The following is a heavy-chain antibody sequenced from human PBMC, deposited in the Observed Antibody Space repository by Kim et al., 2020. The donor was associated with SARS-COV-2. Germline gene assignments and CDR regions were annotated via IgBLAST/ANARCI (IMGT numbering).Heavy chain of an antibody. V-gene: IGHV4-59*08. CDR2: IYYSGST. D-gene: IGHD3-10*01. Sequence: SETLSLTCTVSGGSISGYYWSWIRQPPGKGLEWIGYIYYSGSTNYNPSLKGRVTISVDTSKNQFSLKLSSVTAADTAVYYCARLRGVIRYFDLWGRGTLVTVSS. J-gene: IGHJ2*01. CDR1: GGSISGYY. CDR3: ARLRGVIRYFDL.